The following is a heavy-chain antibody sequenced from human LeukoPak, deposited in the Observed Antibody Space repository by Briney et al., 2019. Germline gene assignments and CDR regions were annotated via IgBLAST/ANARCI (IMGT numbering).Heavy chain of an antibody. D-gene: IGHD1-26*01. CDR3: AKAIIVGATRSRYFDY. J-gene: IGHJ4*02. V-gene: IGHV3-66*01. CDR2: LYSSGYS. Sequence: GGSLRLSCAASGFSVSSNYMSWVRQAPGKGLEWVSVLYSSGYSKYADSVKGRFSISRDNPENTLSLQMNSLRAGDTAVYYCAKAIIVGATRSRYFDYWGQGTLVTVSS. CDR1: GFSVSSNY.